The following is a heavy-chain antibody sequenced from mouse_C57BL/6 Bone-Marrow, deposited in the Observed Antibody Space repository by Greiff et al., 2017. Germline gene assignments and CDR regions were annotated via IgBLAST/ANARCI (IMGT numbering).Heavy chain of an antibody. J-gene: IGHJ2*01. Sequence: VQLQQSGAELVKPGASVKLSCTASGFNIKDYYMNWVKQRTEQGLEWIGRIDPEGGDYKYASKFQGKATITAATASNTAYLQLISLTSADTAGYYYARRSGSDYGGQGTTLTVSS. CDR1: GFNIKDYY. CDR2: IDPEGGDY. D-gene: IGHD1-3*01. CDR3: ARRSGSDY. V-gene: IGHV14-2*01.